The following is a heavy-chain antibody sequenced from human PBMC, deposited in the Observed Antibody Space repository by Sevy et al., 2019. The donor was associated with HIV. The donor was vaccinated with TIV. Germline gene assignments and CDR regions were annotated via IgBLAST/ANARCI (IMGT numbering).Heavy chain of an antibody. J-gene: IGHJ5*02. CDR1: GGSISGYY. Sequence: SETLSLTCTVSGGSISGYYWSWIRQSPGKGLEWIGYIYNVGDTRYNPSLKSRVTISMATSKNQFSLHLNSVTAADMAVYFCARRVPALAGNWFDPWGQGTLVTVSS. CDR2: IYNVGDT. CDR3: ARRVPALAGNWFDP. V-gene: IGHV4-59*01.